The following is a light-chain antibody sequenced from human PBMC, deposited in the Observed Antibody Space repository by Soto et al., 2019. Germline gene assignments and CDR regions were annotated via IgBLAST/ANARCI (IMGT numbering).Light chain of an antibody. Sequence: QSVLTQPPSASGTPGQTVTVSCSGSSSNIGSYTVNWYQQLPGTAPKLVIYSNHQRPSGVPDRFSGSKSGTSASLAISGLQSEDEADYYCATWDDRLNGWVFGGGTQLTVL. CDR2: SNH. V-gene: IGLV1-44*01. CDR1: SSNIGSYT. CDR3: ATWDDRLNGWV. J-gene: IGLJ7*01.